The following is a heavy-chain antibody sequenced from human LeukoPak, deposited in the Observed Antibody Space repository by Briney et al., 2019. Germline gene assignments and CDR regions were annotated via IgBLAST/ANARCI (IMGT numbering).Heavy chain of an antibody. J-gene: IGHJ4*02. CDR3: ARDAWRDRYFDY. CDR2: IKQDEREK. CDR1: GFTFSSYW. D-gene: IGHD1-1*01. V-gene: IGHV3-7*01. Sequence: GGSLRLSCAASGFTFSSYWMSWVRQAPGKGLEWVANIKQDEREKYYVDSVKGRFSISRDNAKNSVYLQMDSLRAEDTAVYHCARDAWRDRYFDYWGQGTLVTVSS.